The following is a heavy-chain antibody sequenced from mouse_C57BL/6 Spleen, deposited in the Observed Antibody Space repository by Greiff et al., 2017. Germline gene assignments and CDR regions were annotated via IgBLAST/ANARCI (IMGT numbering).Heavy chain of an antibody. CDR1: GYTFTGYW. CDR3: AVGRNDYWFAY. CDR2: IFPGSGST. Sequence: QVQLQQSGAELMKPGASVKLSCKATGYTFTGYWIAWVKQRPGHGLEWIGAIFPGSGSTPYNEKFKGKATFTADTSSNTAYMQLSSLTTEDSAIYYCAVGRNDYWFAYWGQGTLVTVSA. D-gene: IGHD2-4*01. V-gene: IGHV1-9*01. J-gene: IGHJ3*01.